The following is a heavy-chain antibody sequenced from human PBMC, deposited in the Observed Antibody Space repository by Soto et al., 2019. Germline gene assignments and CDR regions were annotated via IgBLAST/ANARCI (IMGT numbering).Heavy chain of an antibody. CDR1: GGSVSSGSYY. CDR3: ARVNDWNYVSY. CDR2: IYYSGST. J-gene: IGHJ4*02. D-gene: IGHD1-7*01. V-gene: IGHV4-61*03. Sequence: QVQLQESGPGLVKPSETLSLTCTVSGGSVSSGSYYWSWIRQPPGKGLEWIGYIYYSGSTKYNPPLKSRVTISVDTSKNHFSLKLSSVTAADTAVYYCARVNDWNYVSYWGQGTLVTVSS.